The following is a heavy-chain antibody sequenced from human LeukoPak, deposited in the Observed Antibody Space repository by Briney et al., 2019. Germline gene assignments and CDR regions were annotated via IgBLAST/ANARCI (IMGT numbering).Heavy chain of an antibody. J-gene: IGHJ3*02. CDR2: INPSGGST. CDR3: ARGGSVERLGDAFDI. D-gene: IGHD1-1*01. CDR1: GYTFTSYY. Sequence: ASVKVSCKASGYTFTSYYMHWVRQAPGQGLEWMGIINPSGGSTSYAQEFQGRVTMTRDTSTSTVYMELSSLRSEDTAVYYCARGGSVERLGDAFDIWGQGTMVTVSS. V-gene: IGHV1-46*01.